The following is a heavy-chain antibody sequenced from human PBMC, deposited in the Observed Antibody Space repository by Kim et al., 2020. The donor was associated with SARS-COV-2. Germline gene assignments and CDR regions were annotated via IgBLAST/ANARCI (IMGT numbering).Heavy chain of an antibody. D-gene: IGHD5-12*01. J-gene: IGHJ5*02. Sequence: SETLSLTCAVYGGSFSGYYWSWIRQPPGKGLEWIGEINHSGSTNYNPSLKSRVTISVDTSKNQFSLKLSSVTAADTAVYYCARVGGYAMVRWFDPWGQGTLVTVSS. CDR3: ARVGGYAMVRWFDP. CDR1: GGSFSGYY. V-gene: IGHV4-34*01. CDR2: INHSGST.